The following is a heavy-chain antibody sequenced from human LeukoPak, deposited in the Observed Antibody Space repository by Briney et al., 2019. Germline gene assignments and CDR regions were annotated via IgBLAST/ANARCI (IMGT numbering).Heavy chain of an antibody. V-gene: IGHV3-53*01. J-gene: IGHJ4*02. D-gene: IGHD4-23*01. CDR3: ARRAGGYSHPYDY. CDR1: GFTLSDNY. CDR2: IYSGETT. Sequence: GGSLSLFCAVSGFTLSDNYMSWVRQAPGKGLEWVSLIYSGETTLYADSVTGRFTISRDISKNTLYLQMNSLGAEDTAIYYCARRAGGYSHPYDYWGQGILVTVSS.